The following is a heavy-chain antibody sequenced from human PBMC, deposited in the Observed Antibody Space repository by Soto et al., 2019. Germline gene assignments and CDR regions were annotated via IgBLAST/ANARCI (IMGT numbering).Heavy chain of an antibody. V-gene: IGHV1-2*02. D-gene: IGHD6-6*01. CDR2: INPNSGGT. Sequence: QVQLVQSGAEVKKPGASVKVSCKASGYTFTGYYMHWVRQAPGHGLEWMGWINPNSGGTNYAQKFQGRVTMTRDTSISTAYMELSRLRSDDTAVYYCARDGGEQLVLYYYYYGMDVWGQGTTVTVSS. J-gene: IGHJ6*02. CDR3: ARDGGEQLVLYYYYYGMDV. CDR1: GYTFTGYY.